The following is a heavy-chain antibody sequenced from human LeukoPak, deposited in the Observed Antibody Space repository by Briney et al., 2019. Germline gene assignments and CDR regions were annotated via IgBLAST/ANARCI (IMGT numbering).Heavy chain of an antibody. D-gene: IGHD3-16*01. Sequence: GRSLRLSCAASGFTFSSYGMHWVRQAPGKGLEWVAVISYDGSNKYYADSVKGRFTISRDNSKNTLYLQMNSLRAEDTAVYYCAKMAPSPDYDYVWGLADYWGQGTLVTVSS. J-gene: IGHJ4*02. V-gene: IGHV3-30*18. CDR2: ISYDGSNK. CDR1: GFTFSSYG. CDR3: AKMAPSPDYDYVWGLADY.